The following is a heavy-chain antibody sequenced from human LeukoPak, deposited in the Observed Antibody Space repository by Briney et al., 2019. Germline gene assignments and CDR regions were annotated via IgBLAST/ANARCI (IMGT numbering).Heavy chain of an antibody. D-gene: IGHD5-18*01. CDR3: ARLYSYGPRYFDY. CDR1: GGSLSSGGYS. J-gene: IGHJ4*02. V-gene: IGHV4-30-2*01. Sequence: SQTLSLTCAVSGGSLSSGGYSWRWIRQPPGKGLEWIGYIYHSGSTYYNPSLKSRVTISVDRSKNQFSLKLSSVTAADTAVYYCARLYSYGPRYFDYWGQGTLVTVSS. CDR2: IYHSGST.